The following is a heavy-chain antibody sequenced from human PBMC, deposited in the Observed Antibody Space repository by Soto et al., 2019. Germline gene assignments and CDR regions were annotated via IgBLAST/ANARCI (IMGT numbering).Heavy chain of an antibody. Sequence: PGESLKISCSTSGFTFEDYAVHWVRQSSRKGLEWVSFINADGSDRYYADSVKGRFTISRDNTKGSFYLQMDRLRLEDTAIYYCAKAKFYFDSSPFDSWGQGTLVTVSS. V-gene: IGHV3-43D*04. CDR2: INADGSDR. CDR1: GFTFEDYA. D-gene: IGHD1-26*01. J-gene: IGHJ4*02. CDR3: AKAKFYFDSSPFDS.